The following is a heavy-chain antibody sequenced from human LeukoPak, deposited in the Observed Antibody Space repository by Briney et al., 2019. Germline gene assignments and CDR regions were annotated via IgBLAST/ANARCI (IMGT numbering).Heavy chain of an antibody. CDR3: VKDLRSDFMGVLSRYLSY. Sequence: GGSLRLSCSASGFTFSSFAMHWVRQAPGKGLEYVAAISRNGGSTFYADSVKGRFTISRDNSKSTLYLQMSSLRAEDTAVYLCVKDLRSDFMGVLSRYLSYWGQGTLVTVSS. J-gene: IGHJ4*02. D-gene: IGHD2/OR15-2a*01. CDR1: GFTFSSFA. CDR2: ISRNGGST. V-gene: IGHV3-64D*09.